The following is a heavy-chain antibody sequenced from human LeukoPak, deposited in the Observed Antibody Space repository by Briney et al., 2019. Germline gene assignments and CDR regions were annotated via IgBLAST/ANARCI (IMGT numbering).Heavy chain of an antibody. V-gene: IGHV4-4*02. CDR3: ARGVYYDSSGYYPYGY. CDR2: IYHSGST. D-gene: IGHD3-22*01. Sequence: SGTLSLTCAVSGGSISRSNWWSWVRQPPGKGLEWIGEIYHSGSTNYNPSLKSRVTISVDKSKNQFSLKLSSVTAADTAVYYCARGVYYDSSGYYPYGYWGQGTLVTVSS. CDR1: GGSISRSNW. J-gene: IGHJ4*02.